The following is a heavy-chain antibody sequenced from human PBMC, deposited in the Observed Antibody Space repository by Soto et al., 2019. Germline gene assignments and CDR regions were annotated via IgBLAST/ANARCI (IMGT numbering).Heavy chain of an antibody. D-gene: IGHD3-3*01. V-gene: IGHV1-69*13. CDR1: GGTFSSYA. CDR3: AREPLPYYDFWSGYYLFDP. Sequence: GASVKVSCKASGGTFSSYAISWVRQAPGQGLEWMGGIIPIFGTANYAQKFQGRVTITADESTSTAYMELSSLRSEDTAVYYCAREPLPYYDFWSGYYLFDPWGQGTLVTVSS. J-gene: IGHJ5*02. CDR2: IIPIFGTA.